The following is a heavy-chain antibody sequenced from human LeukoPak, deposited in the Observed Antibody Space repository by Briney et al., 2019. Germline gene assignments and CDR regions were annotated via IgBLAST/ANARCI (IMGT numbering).Heavy chain of an antibody. D-gene: IGHD5-24*01. CDR1: GGSISSGSYY. Sequence: SETLSLTCTVSGGSISSGSYYWSWIRQPAGKGLEWIGRIYTSGSTNYNPSLKSRVTISVDTSKNQFSLKLSAVTAADTAVYYCARAEGWLHKCALDYWGQGTLVTVSS. CDR3: ARAEGWLHKCALDY. V-gene: IGHV4-61*02. J-gene: IGHJ4*02. CDR2: IYTSGST.